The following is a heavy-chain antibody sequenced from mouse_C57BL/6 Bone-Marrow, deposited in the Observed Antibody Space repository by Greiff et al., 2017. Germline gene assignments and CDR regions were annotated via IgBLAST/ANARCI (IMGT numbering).Heavy chain of an antibody. CDR1: GFTFSNYW. J-gene: IGHJ4*01. Sequence: EVMLVESGGGLVQPGGSMKLSCVASGFTFSNYWMNWVRQSPEKGLEWVAQIRLKSDNYATHYAESVKGRFTISRDDSKSSVYLQMNNLRAEDTGIYYCTAYSYYYAMDYCGQGTSVTVSS. D-gene: IGHD2-10*01. CDR2: IRLKSDNYAT. V-gene: IGHV6-3*01. CDR3: TAYSYYYAMDY.